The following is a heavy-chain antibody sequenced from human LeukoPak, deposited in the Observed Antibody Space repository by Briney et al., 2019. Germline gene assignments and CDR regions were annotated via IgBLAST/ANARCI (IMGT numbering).Heavy chain of an antibody. D-gene: IGHD3-22*01. J-gene: IGHJ3*02. V-gene: IGHV4-34*01. CDR2: INHSGST. CDR3: ARRSSGYYRDAFDI. CDR1: GGSISSYY. Sequence: SETLSLTCTVSGGSISSYYWSWLRQPPGKGLEWIGEINHSGSTNYNPSLKSRVTISVGTSKNQFSLKLSSVTAADTAVYYCARRSSGYYRDAFDIWGQGTMVTVSS.